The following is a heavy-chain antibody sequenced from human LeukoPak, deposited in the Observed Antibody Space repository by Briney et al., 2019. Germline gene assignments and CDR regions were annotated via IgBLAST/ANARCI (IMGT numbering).Heavy chain of an antibody. CDR3: ARQPTVKRGAVASNFDY. CDR1: GGFITTSIHY. Sequence: SETLSLTCSVSGGFITTSIHYWAWIRQPPGKGLEWIASIYYSGITYYNASLESRVTMSVDTSRNQFSLSPRSVSAADTSLYYCARQPTVKRGAVASNFDYWGQGILVTVSS. V-gene: IGHV4-39*01. D-gene: IGHD6-19*01. J-gene: IGHJ4*02. CDR2: IYYSGIT.